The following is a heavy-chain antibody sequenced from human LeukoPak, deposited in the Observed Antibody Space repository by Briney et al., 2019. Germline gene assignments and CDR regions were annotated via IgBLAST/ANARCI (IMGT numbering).Heavy chain of an antibody. CDR3: ARVPYYGSGSFDI. Sequence: GSSVKVSCKASGGTFSSYAISWVRQAPGQGLEWMGGIIPIFGTANYAQKFQGRVTITADESTSTAYMELSSLRSEDTAVYYCARVPYYGSGSFDIWGQGTMVTASS. CDR1: GGTFSSYA. CDR2: IIPIFGTA. V-gene: IGHV1-69*01. J-gene: IGHJ3*02. D-gene: IGHD3-10*01.